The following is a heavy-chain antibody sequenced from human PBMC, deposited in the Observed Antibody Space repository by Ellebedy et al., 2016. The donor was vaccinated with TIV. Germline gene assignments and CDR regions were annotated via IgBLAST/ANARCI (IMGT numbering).Heavy chain of an antibody. CDR3: ARGGSSGSSDY. J-gene: IGHJ4*02. CDR2: IWYDGSNE. V-gene: IGHV3-33*01. D-gene: IGHD3-10*01. Sequence: GESLKISXAASGFTFSFYGMHWVRQAPGEGLEWVAVIWYDGSNEYYADSVKGRFTISRDNSKNTLYLQMNSLRTDDMAVYYCARGGSSGSSDYWGQGTLVTVSP. CDR1: GFTFSFYG.